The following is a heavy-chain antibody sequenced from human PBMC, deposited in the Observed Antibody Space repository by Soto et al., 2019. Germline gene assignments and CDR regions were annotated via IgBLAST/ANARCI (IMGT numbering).Heavy chain of an antibody. CDR3: ARDRRSGPYSSSPDWFDP. V-gene: IGHV4-4*07. CDR1: GGSISIYY. CDR2: IYTSGST. Sequence: SETLSLTCTVSGGSISIYYWSWIRHPAGKGLEWIGRIYTSGSTNYNPSLKSRVTMSVDTSKNQFSLKLSSVTAADTAVYYCARDRRSGPYSSSPDWFDPWGQGTLVTVSS. J-gene: IGHJ5*02. D-gene: IGHD6-6*01.